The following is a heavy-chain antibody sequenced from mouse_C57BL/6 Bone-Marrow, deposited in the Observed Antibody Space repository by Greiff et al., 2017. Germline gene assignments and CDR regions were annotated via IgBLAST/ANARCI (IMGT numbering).Heavy chain of an antibody. Sequence: EVQLQQSGPELVKPGASVKISCKASGYTFTDYYMNWVKQSHGKSLEWIGDINPNNGGTSYNQKFKGKATLTVDKSSSTAYMELRSLTSEDSAVYYCGVLAWFAYWGQGTLVTVSA. CDR2: INPNNGGT. V-gene: IGHV1-26*01. J-gene: IGHJ3*01. CDR3: GVLAWFAY. CDR1: GYTFTDYY.